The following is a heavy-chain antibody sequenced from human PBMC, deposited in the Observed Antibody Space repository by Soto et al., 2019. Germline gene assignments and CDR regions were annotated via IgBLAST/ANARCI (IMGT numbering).Heavy chain of an antibody. CDR3: ARVGVCRCRSCSYYYYYGMDV. CDR2: MNPNSGNT. D-gene: IGHD2-15*01. CDR1: ESTLTSYD. V-gene: IGHV1-8*01. Sequence: ASVKASCRPSESTLTSYDINWVRQATGKGLEWMGWMNPNSGNTGYAQKFQGRVTMTRNTSISTAYMELSSLRSEATAVYDCARVGVCRCRSCSYYYYYGMDVWG. J-gene: IGHJ6*02.